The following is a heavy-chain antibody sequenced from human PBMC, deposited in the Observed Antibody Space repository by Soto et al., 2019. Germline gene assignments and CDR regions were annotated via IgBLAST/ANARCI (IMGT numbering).Heavy chain of an antibody. CDR3: ARTLYGDNVDY. J-gene: IGHJ4*02. D-gene: IGHD4-17*01. V-gene: IGHV1-8*01. Sequence: QVQLVQSGAEVKKPGASVKVSCKASGYTFTSYDINWVRQATGQGLERMGWMNPNSGNTGYAQKFQGRGTLTGXTSISTAYMELSSLRSEDTAVYYCARTLYGDNVDYWGQGTLVTVSS. CDR1: GYTFTSYD. CDR2: MNPNSGNT.